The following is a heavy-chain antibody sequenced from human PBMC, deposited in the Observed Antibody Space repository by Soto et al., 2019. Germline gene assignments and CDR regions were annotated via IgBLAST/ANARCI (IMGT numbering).Heavy chain of an antibody. V-gene: IGHV1-69*01. D-gene: IGHD3-3*01. CDR2: IIPIFGTA. CDR1: GGTFSSYA. Sequence: QVQLVQSGAEVKKPGSSVKVSCKASGGTFSSYAISWVRQAPGQGLEWMGGIIPIFGTANYAQKFQGRVTITADESTSTAHMELSSLSSEDTAVYYWEGTAYAFWSGYYHYYYYYGMEVWGQGATVTVSS. CDR3: EGTAYAFWSGYYHYYYYYGMEV. J-gene: IGHJ6*02.